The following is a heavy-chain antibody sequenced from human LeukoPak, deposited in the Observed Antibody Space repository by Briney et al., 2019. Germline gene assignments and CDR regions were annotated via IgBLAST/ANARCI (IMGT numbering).Heavy chain of an antibody. J-gene: IGHJ3*02. CDR3: ARERDYDILTGYPQRASANAFDI. V-gene: IGHV3-20*01. Sequence: PGGSLRLSCAASGFTFDDYGMSWVRQAPGKGLEWVSGINWNGGSTGYADSVKGRFTISRDNAKNSLYLQMNSLRAEDTALYHCARERDYDILTGYPQRASANAFDIWGQGTMVTVSS. CDR2: INWNGGST. D-gene: IGHD3-9*01. CDR1: GFTFDDYG.